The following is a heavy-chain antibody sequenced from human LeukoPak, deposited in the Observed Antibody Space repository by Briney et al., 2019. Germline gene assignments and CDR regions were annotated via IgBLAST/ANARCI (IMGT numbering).Heavy chain of an antibody. J-gene: IGHJ4*02. Sequence: GASVKVSFKASGYPFTSYGISWVRQAPGQGLEWMGWISAYNGNTNYAQKLQGRVTMTTDTSTSTAYMELRSLRSDDTAVYYCARALATVTTFLYWGQGTLVTVSS. CDR2: ISAYNGNT. CDR1: GYPFTSYG. V-gene: IGHV1-18*01. CDR3: ARALATVTTFLY. D-gene: IGHD4-17*01.